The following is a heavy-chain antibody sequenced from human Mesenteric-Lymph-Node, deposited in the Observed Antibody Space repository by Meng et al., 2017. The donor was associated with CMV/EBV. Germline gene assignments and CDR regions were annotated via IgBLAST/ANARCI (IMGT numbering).Heavy chain of an antibody. V-gene: IGHV1-2*06. CDR1: RYTFTAYY. Sequence: ASVKVSCKASRYTFTAYYIHWVRQAPGQGLEWMGRINPNNGGTSYAQKFQGRVTMTRDTSISTAYMELSRLRSDDTAVYYCARGVENWFDPWGQGTLVTVSS. CDR2: INPNNGGT. J-gene: IGHJ5*02. D-gene: IGHD1-1*01. CDR3: ARGVENWFDP.